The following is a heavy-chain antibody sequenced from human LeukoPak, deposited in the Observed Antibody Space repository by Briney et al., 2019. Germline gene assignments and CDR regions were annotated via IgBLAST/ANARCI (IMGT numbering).Heavy chain of an antibody. CDR1: GFTFSSYE. CDR3: ARDQYYDFWSGPNAFDY. D-gene: IGHD3-3*01. J-gene: IGHJ4*02. CDR2: ISSSGSTI. Sequence: GGSLRLSCAASGFTFSSYEMNWVRQAPGKGLEWVSYISSSGSTIYYADSVKGRFTISRDNAKNSLYLQMNSLRAEDTAVYYCARDQYYDFWSGPNAFDYWGQGTLVTFSS. V-gene: IGHV3-48*03.